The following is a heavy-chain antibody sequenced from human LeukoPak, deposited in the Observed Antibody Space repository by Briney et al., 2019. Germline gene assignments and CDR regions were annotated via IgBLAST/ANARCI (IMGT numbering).Heavy chain of an antibody. Sequence: GGSLRLSCVASKFTFNTYSMTWVRQAPGKGLEWVLSISSSYSLSYSDSVKGRFTISRDNAKDSLYLQMNSLRVDDTAVYYCARSYSYGYTFDYWGQGTLVTVSS. CDR1: KFTFNTYS. CDR2: ISSSYSL. D-gene: IGHD5-18*01. V-gene: IGHV3-21*01. CDR3: ARSYSYGYTFDY. J-gene: IGHJ4*02.